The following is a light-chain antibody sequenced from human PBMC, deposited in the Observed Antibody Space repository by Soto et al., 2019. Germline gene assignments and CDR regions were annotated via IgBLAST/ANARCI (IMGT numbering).Light chain of an antibody. Sequence: QSAVTQAPSVSGTPGQRVNISCSGSSSNTESNWVYWYQQLPGTAPKLLIYNNNQRPSGVPDRLSCSKSITSASLAITRLRSDDVADYYCATWDYELYTPIIGGGTKLPVL. CDR3: ATWDYELYTPI. CDR2: NNN. J-gene: IGLJ2*01. CDR1: SSNTESNW. V-gene: IGLV1-47*02.